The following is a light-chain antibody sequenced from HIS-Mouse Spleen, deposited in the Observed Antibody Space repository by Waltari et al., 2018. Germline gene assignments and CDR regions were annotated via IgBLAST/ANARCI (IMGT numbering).Light chain of an antibody. CDR1: ALPKKY. Sequence: SYELTQPPSVSVSPGQTARITCSGAALPKKYAYWYQQKSGQAPVLVIHEDSKRPSGIPERFSGSSSGTMATLTISGAQVEDEADYYCYSTDSSGNHRVFGGGTKLTVL. CDR3: YSTDSSGNHRV. V-gene: IGLV3-10*01. J-gene: IGLJ2*01. CDR2: EDS.